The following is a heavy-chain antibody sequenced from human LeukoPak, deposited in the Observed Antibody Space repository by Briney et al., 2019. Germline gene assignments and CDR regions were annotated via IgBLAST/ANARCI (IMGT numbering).Heavy chain of an antibody. CDR1: GFTFSRYA. CDR3: TRASLALSIAVADY. J-gene: IGHJ4*02. D-gene: IGHD6-19*01. Sequence: PGGSPRLSCAASGFTFSRYAMSWVRQAPGKGLEWVGFIRSKAYGGTTEYAASVKGRFTISRDDSKSIAYLQMNSLKTEDTAVYYCTRASLALSIAVADYWGQGTLVTVSP. CDR2: IRSKAYGGTT. V-gene: IGHV3-49*04.